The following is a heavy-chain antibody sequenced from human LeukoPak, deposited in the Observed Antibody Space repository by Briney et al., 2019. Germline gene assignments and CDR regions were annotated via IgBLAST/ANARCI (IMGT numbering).Heavy chain of an antibody. CDR1: GGSISSSSYY. V-gene: IGHV4-39*01. CDR2: IYYSGST. D-gene: IGHD1-26*01. CDR3: ARRMYSGSYHPFDY. J-gene: IGHJ4*02. Sequence: TSETLSLTCTVSGGSISSSSYYWGWIRQPPGKGLEWIGSIYYSGSTYYNPSLKSRVTISVDTSKNQFSLKMSSVTAADAAVYFCARRMYSGSYHPFDYWGQGTLVTVSS.